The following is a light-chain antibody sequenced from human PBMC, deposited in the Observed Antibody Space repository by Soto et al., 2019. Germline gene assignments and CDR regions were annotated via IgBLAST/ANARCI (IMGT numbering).Light chain of an antibody. V-gene: IGKV1-6*01. CDR2: AAS. CDR1: QGIRND. J-gene: IGKJ2*01. Sequence: AIQMTQSPSYLSASVGDRVTITCRASQGIRNDLGWYQQKPGRAPKLLIYAASSLHSGVSSRFSGSGSGTDFTLTISSLQPEDFATYYCLQDYSYPYTFGQGTKLEIK. CDR3: LQDYSYPYT.